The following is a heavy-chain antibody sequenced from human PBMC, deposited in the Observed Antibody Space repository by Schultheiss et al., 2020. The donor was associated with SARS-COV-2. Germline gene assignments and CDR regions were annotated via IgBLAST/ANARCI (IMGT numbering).Heavy chain of an antibody. CDR1: GSSISSYF. V-gene: IGHV4-34*01. J-gene: IGHJ6*02. Sequence: SETLSLSCTVSGSSISSYFWSWIRQPPGKGLEWIGEINHSGSTNYNPSLKSRITILVDTSKNQFFLKLGSVTASDTAVYYCARGPPYYYDAGDGMDVWGQGTTITVSS. D-gene: IGHD3-22*01. CDR2: INHSGST. CDR3: ARGPPYYYDAGDGMDV.